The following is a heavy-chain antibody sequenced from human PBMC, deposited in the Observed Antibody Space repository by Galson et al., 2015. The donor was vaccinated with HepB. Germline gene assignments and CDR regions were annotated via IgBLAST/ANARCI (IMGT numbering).Heavy chain of an antibody. V-gene: IGHV3-30*02. D-gene: IGHD6-13*01. J-gene: IGHJ5*02. CDR3: AKIAAAGKGLYNWFDP. Sequence: SLRLSCAASGFTFSSYGMHWVRQAPGKGLEWVAFIRYDGSNKYYADSVKGRFTISRDNSKNTLYLQMNSLRAEDTAVYYCAKIAAAGKGLYNWFDPWGQGTLVTVSS. CDR2: IRYDGSNK. CDR1: GFTFSSYG.